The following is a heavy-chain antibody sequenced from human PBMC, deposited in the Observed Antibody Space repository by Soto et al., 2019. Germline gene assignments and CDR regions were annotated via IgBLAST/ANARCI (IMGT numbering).Heavy chain of an antibody. V-gene: IGHV4-39*01. D-gene: IGHD3-22*01. CDR2: IYYLGNT. CDR3: AGLYPYESSGYHLNY. Sequence: SETLSLTCTVSGASITDTYFWGWIRQPPGKGLEWIGTIYYLGNTYYNPSLRSRVTISVDTSKNQFSLKLRSVTAADTAVFYCAGLYPYESSGYHLNYWGQGALVTVSS. J-gene: IGHJ4*02. CDR1: GASITDTYF.